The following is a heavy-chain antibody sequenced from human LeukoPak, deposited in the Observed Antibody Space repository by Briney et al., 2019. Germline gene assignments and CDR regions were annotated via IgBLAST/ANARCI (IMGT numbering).Heavy chain of an antibody. J-gene: IGHJ5*02. CDR1: GFTFSSYW. Sequence: GGSLRLSCVASGFTFSSYWMHWVRQAPGKGPVWVSRSDNDGSSTSYAGSVKGRFTISRDNAKNTLYLQMNSLRDEDTAVYYCVRDNKFGRSYWFVPWGQGTLVTVSS. D-gene: IGHD3-10*01. V-gene: IGHV3-74*01. CDR3: VRDNKFGRSYWFVP. CDR2: SDNDGSST.